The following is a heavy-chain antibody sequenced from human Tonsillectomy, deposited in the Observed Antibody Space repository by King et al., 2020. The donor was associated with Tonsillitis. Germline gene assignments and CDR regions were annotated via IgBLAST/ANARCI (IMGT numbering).Heavy chain of an antibody. J-gene: IGHJ4*02. CDR2: ISSNGAYP. Sequence: VQLVESGGGLVQPGGSLRLSCSASGFSFSTYPMHWVRQAPGKGLEYVSSISSNGAYPYYADSVKGRFIISKDISKNTLYLQMSSLRAEDTAVYYCVKVREYSSGREEYFDYWGQGTLVTVSS. D-gene: IGHD6-19*01. CDR1: GFSFSTYP. V-gene: IGHV3-64D*06. CDR3: VKVREYSSGREEYFDY.